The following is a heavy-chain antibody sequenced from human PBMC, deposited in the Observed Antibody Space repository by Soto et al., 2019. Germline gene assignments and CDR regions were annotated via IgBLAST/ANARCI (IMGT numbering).Heavy chain of an antibody. D-gene: IGHD3-10*01. Sequence: PGGSLRLSCAASGFTFSTYGMHWVRQAPGKGLEWVAVIWYDGSNKYYADSVKGRFTISRDNSKNTLYVQMNSLRVEDTAVYYCARERSSMVRGRNYGMDVWGQGTTVTVSS. CDR3: ARERSSMVRGRNYGMDV. J-gene: IGHJ6*02. V-gene: IGHV3-33*01. CDR1: GFTFSTYG. CDR2: IWYDGSNK.